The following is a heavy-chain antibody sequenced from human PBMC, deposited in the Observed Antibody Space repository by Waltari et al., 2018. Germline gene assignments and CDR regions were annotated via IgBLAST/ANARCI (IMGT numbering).Heavy chain of an antibody. Sequence: EVQLVESGGGLVQPGGSLRLSCVASGFSFSNSWMAWVRQSPRRGWGGGANIRGDGDEKYYVDSVKGRFTISRDNAKNSLYLEMNSLRAEDTAVYYCARDPTTATSFLLHYFDYWGQGNLVTVSS. CDR1: GFSFSNSW. V-gene: IGHV3-7*01. CDR2: IRGDGDEK. CDR3: ARDPTTATSFLLHYFDY. J-gene: IGHJ4*02.